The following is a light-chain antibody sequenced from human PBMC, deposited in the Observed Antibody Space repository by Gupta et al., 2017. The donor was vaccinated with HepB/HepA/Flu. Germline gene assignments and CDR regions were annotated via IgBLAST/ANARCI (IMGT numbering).Light chain of an antibody. Sequence: EIVMTQSPVTLSVSPGERATLSCRASQSVKNYLAWYQQKPGQPPRLLIYYTSTRATGIPARFSGSGSGTDFTLTISSLQSEDFAVYYCQQYNNWLSFGGGTKVEIK. J-gene: IGKJ4*01. CDR1: QSVKNY. V-gene: IGKV3-15*01. CDR2: YTS. CDR3: QQYNNWLS.